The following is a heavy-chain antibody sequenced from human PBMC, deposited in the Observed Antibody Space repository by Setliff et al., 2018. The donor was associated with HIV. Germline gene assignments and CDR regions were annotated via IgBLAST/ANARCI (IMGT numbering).Heavy chain of an antibody. CDR1: GYTFSLYS. CDR2: ISGHNGGT. CDR3: ARVDNKEYVEYCFDS. D-gene: IGHD2-15*01. Sequence: GASVKVSCKTSGYTFSLYSIAWVRQAPGQGLEWMGWISGHNGGTDYDQKLQGRVTMTIDPSTNTAYMELRSLTSDDTAVYFCARVDNKEYVEYCFDSWGQGTPVTVSS. V-gene: IGHV1-18*01. J-gene: IGHJ4*02.